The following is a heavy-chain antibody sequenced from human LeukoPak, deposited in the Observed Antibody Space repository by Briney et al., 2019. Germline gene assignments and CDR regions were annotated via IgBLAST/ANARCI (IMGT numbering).Heavy chain of an antibody. Sequence: LPGGSLRLSCAASGFTFSNYGMHWVRQAPGKGLEWVAFIRYHGSNKYYGDSVKGRFTISRDNSKSTLYLQMNSLRAEDTAVYYCAKDTHWIYSYYYMDVWGKGTTVTVSS. CDR3: AKDTHWIYSYYYMDV. J-gene: IGHJ6*03. CDR1: GFTFSNYG. V-gene: IGHV3-30*02. D-gene: IGHD1-1*01. CDR2: IRYHGSNK.